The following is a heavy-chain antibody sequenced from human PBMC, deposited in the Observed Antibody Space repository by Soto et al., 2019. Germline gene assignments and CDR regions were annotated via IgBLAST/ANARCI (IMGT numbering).Heavy chain of an antibody. CDR2: IYYSGST. CDR1: GGSVSSGSYY. D-gene: IGHD3-22*01. Sequence: PPGTLSLTCTVSGGSVSSGSYYWSWIRQPPGKGLEWIGYIYYSGSTNYNPSLKSRVTISVDTSKNQFSLKLSSVTAADTAVYYCARDYDDSSGYFPARFAYRGKGTLVTVSA. CDR3: ARDYDDSSGYFPARFAY. V-gene: IGHV4-61*01. J-gene: IGHJ4*02.